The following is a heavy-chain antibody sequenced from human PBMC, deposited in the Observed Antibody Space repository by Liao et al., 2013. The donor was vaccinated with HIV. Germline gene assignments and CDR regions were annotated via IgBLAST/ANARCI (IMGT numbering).Heavy chain of an antibody. CDR2: LYTSGTS. CDR3: ARDNPYYYYMDV. Sequence: QVQLQESGPGLVKPSETLSLTCTVSGDSISNSYWSWIRQPAGKGLEWIGRLYTSGTSNYNPSLKSRVSMSVDTSKNQFSLELTSVTAADTAVYYCARDNPYYYYMDVWGKGPRSPSP. J-gene: IGHJ6*03. V-gene: IGHV4-4*07. CDR1: GDSISNSY.